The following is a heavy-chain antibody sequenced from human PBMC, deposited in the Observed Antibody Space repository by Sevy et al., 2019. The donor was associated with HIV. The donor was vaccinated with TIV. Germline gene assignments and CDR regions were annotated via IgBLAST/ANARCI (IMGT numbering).Heavy chain of an antibody. D-gene: IGHD5-12*01. CDR1: GFTFSSYA. CDR3: ARDATMATIISAFGY. Sequence: GGSLRLSCAASGFTFSSYAMHWVRQAPGKGLEWVAVISYDGSNKYYADSVKGRFTISRDNSKNTLYLQMNSLRAEDTAGYYCARDATMATIISAFGYWGQGTLVTVSS. CDR2: ISYDGSNK. V-gene: IGHV3-30-3*01. J-gene: IGHJ4*02.